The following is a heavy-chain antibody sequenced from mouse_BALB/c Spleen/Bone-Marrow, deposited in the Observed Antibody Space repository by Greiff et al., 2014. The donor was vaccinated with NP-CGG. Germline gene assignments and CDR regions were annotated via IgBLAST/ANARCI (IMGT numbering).Heavy chain of an antibody. CDR1: GFSFSGYG. CDR2: IGVGGTYT. Sequence: EVQLQHSGGDLVKPGGSLKLSCAASGFSFSGYGMSWVRQTPDKRLEWVATIGVGGTYTYYPDSVKGRFTISRDNAKNTLYLRMSSLKSEDTAMYYCARPFTTVVATVFAYWGQGTLVTASA. V-gene: IGHV5-6*01. CDR3: ARPFTTVVATVFAY. J-gene: IGHJ3*01. D-gene: IGHD1-1*01.